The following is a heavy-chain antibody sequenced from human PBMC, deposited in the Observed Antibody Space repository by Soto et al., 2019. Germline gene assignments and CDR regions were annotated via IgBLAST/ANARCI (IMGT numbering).Heavy chain of an antibody. V-gene: IGHV3-21*01. CDR3: ARERAGTTMSSMGV. J-gene: IGHJ6*01. Sequence: GESLRVFCGASGFTFSSYSMNWIRQAPGKGLEWVSSISSSSSYIYYADSVKGRFTISRDNAKNSLYLQMNSLRAEDTAVYYCARERAGTTMSSMGVCGQGPTVT. D-gene: IGHD1-1*01. CDR1: GFTFSSYS. CDR2: ISSSSSYI.